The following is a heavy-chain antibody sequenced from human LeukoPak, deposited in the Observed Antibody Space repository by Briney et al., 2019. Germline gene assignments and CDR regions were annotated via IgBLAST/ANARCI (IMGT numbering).Heavy chain of an antibody. CDR3: ARGPLGDEFADAFDI. D-gene: IGHD4-17*01. CDR2: IYYSGST. J-gene: IGHJ3*02. V-gene: IGHV4-59*01. Sequence: TASETLSLTCTVSGGSISSYYWSWIRQPPGKGLEWIGYIYYSGSTNYNPSLKSRVTISVDTSKNQFSLKLSSVTAADTAVYYCARGPLGDEFADAFDIWGQGTMVTVSS. CDR1: GGSISSYY.